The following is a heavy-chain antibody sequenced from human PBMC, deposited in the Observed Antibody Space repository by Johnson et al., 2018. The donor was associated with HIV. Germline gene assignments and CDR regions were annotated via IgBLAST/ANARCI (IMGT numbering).Heavy chain of an antibody. CDR2: ISYDGSNK. Sequence: QVQLVESGGGVVQPGRSLRLSCAASGFTFSNYAMHWVRQAPGKGLEWVAVISYDGSNKYYADSVKGRFTISRDNSKNTLYLQINSLKAEDTAVYYCATHLNDYGDTLTDDAFDIWGQGTLLTVSS. CDR1: GFTFSNYA. D-gene: IGHD4-17*01. V-gene: IGHV3-30*04. J-gene: IGHJ3*02. CDR3: ATHLNDYGDTLTDDAFDI.